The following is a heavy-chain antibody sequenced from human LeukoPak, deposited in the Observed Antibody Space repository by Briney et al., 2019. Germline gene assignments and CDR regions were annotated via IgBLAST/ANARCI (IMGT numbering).Heavy chain of an antibody. CDR2: IYNGGIT. V-gene: IGHV3-66*01. Sequence: PGGSLRLSCAASGFIVSSNYMSWVRQAPGKGLEWVSVIYNGGITYADSVKGRFTISRDTSKNTVYLQMNSLRTEDPAVYYCARDLGYSSAYWGQGTLVTVSS. D-gene: IGHD2-15*01. CDR3: ARDLGYSSAY. CDR1: GFIVSSNY. J-gene: IGHJ4*02.